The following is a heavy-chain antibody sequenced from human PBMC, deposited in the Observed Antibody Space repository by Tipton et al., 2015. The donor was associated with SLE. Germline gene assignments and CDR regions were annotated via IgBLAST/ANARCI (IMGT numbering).Heavy chain of an antibody. CDR1: GFTFSSYW. V-gene: IGHV3-74*01. Sequence: SLRLSCAASGFTFSSYWMHWVRQAPGKGLVWVSRINSDGSSRSYADSVKGRFTISRDNAKNTLYLQMNSLRAEDTAIYYCAGGPEGLGYYYYGMDVWGQGTTVTVSS. D-gene: IGHD2-15*01. CDR2: INSDGSSR. CDR3: AGGPEGLGYYYYGMDV. J-gene: IGHJ6*02.